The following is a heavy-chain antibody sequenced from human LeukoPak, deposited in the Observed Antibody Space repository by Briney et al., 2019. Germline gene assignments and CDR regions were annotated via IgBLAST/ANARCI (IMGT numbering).Heavy chain of an antibody. CDR1: GFTFSSYA. J-gene: IGHJ5*02. D-gene: IGHD6-13*01. V-gene: IGHV3-30-3*01. CDR3: AKEGGAAAGSWFDP. Sequence: GGSLRLSCAASGFTFSSYAMHWVRQAPGKGLEWVAVISYDGSNKYYADSVKGRLTISRDNSKNTLYLQMNSLRAEDTAIYYCAKEGGAAAGSWFDPWGQGTLVTVSS. CDR2: ISYDGSNK.